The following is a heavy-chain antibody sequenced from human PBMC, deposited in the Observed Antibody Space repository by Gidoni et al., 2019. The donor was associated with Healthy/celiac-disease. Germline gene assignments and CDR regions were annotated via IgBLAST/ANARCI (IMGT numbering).Heavy chain of an antibody. CDR2: IWYDGSNK. D-gene: IGHD1-26*01. CDR1: GFTFSSYG. J-gene: IGHJ6*02. V-gene: IGHV3-33*01. Sequence: QVQLVESGGGVVQPGRSLRLSCAASGFTFSSYGMHWVRQAPGKGLDWVAVIWYDGSNKYYADSVKGRFTISRDNSKNTLYLQMNSLRAEDTAVYYCARETYSGSYLNYYYGMDVWGQGTTVTVSS. CDR3: ARETYSGSYLNYYYGMDV.